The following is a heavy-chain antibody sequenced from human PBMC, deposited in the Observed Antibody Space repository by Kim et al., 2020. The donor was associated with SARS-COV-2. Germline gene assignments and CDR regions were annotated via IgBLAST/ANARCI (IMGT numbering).Heavy chain of an antibody. V-gene: IGHV4-59*08. CDR2: IYYSGST. CDR1: GGSISSYY. CDR3: ARLNGGIAAAGTRDY. Sequence: SETLSLTCTVSGGSISSYYWSWIRQPPGKGLEWIGYIYYSGSTNYNPSLKSRVTISVDTSKNQFSLKLSSVTAADTAVYYCARLNGGIAAAGTRDYWGQGTLVTVSS. D-gene: IGHD6-13*01. J-gene: IGHJ4*02.